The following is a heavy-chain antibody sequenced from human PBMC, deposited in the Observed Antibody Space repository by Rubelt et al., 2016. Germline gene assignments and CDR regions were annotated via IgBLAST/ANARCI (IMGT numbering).Heavy chain of an antibody. CDR3: ASMYSSSWYRGWFDP. D-gene: IGHD6-13*01. CDR2: ISAYNGNI. V-gene: IGHV1-18*01. Sequence: VQLVQSGAEVKKPGASVKVSCKASGYTFTSYGISWVRQAPGQGLEWMGWISAYNGNINYAQKLQGRVTMTTDTSTSTVYMELRSLRSDDTAVYYCASMYSSSWYRGWFDPWGQGTLVTVSS. J-gene: IGHJ5*02. CDR1: GYTFTSYG.